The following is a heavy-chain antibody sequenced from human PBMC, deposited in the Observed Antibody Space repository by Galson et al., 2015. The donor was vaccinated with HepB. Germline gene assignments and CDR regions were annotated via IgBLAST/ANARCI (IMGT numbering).Heavy chain of an antibody. CDR1: GYTFTSYA. Sequence: SVKVSCKASGYTFTSYAMHWVRQAPGQRLEWMGWINAGNGNTKYSQKFQGRVTITRDTSASTAYMELSSLRSEDTAVYYCARVGGRWLQLDAFDIWGQGTMVTVSS. CDR3: ARVGGRWLQLDAFDI. CDR2: INAGNGNT. J-gene: IGHJ3*02. V-gene: IGHV1-3*01. D-gene: IGHD5-24*01.